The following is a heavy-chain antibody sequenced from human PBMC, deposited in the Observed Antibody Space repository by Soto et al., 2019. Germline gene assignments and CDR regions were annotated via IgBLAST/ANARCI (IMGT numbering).Heavy chain of an antibody. CDR3: ARDEVWSDSLLIAAGKLYYYYYGMDV. D-gene: IGHD6-13*01. CDR2: INPSGGST. Sequence: ASVKVSCKASGYTFTSYYMHWVRQAPGQGLEWMGIINPSGGSTSYAQKFQGRVTMTRDTSTSTVYMELSSLRSEDTAVYYCARDEVWSDSLLIAAGKLYYYYYGMDVWGQGTTVTVSS. V-gene: IGHV1-46*01. J-gene: IGHJ6*02. CDR1: GYTFTSYY.